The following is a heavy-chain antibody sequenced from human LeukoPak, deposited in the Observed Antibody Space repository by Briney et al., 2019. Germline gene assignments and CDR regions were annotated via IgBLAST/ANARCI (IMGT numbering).Heavy chain of an antibody. CDR3: TRVVLRYFEM. CDR1: GYTFTSYD. D-gene: IGHD3-9*01. V-gene: IGHV1-8*03. CDR2: MNPNSGNT. J-gene: IGHJ4*02. Sequence: ASVKVSCKASGYTFTSYDINWVRQATGRGLEWMGWMNPNSGNTGYAQKFQGRVTITRNTSISTAYMELSSLRSEDTAVYYCTRVVLRYFEMRGQGTLVTVSS.